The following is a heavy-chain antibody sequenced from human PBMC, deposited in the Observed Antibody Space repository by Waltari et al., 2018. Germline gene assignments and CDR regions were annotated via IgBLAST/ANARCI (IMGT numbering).Heavy chain of an antibody. CDR2: RNHDGSEK. Sequence: EVQLVESGGGLVQPGGSLRLSCAASGFTFSRYWMSWVRQTPGKGLEVVANRNHDGSEKHYVDSVKCRFTISRDNAKNSLYLQMNSLRAEDTAVYYCAKSRGFDYWGQGTLVTVSS. CDR1: GFTFSRYW. D-gene: IGHD2-2*01. J-gene: IGHJ4*02. CDR3: AKSRGFDY. V-gene: IGHV3-7*01.